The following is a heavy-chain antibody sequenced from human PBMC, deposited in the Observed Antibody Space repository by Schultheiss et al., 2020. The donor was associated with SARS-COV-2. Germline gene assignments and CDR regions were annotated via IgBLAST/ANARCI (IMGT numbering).Heavy chain of an antibody. CDR1: GGSISSYY. J-gene: IGHJ4*02. Sequence: SETLSLTCTVSGGSISSYYWSWIRQPPGKGLEWIGEINHSGSTNYNPSLKSRVTMSVDTSKNQFSLKLSSVTAADTAVYYCARSRGAAHFDYWGQGTLVTVSS. D-gene: IGHD1-26*01. V-gene: IGHV4-34*01. CDR2: INHSGST. CDR3: ARSRGAAHFDY.